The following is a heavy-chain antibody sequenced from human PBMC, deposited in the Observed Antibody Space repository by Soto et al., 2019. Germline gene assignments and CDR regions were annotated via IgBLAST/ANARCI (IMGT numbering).Heavy chain of an antibody. J-gene: IGHJ4*02. D-gene: IGHD2-21*01. CDR1: GGTFNTYT. CDR2: FIPILDMA. Sequence: QVQVVQSGAEVKKPESSVKVSCKPSGGTFNTYTVNWVRLAPGHGLEWMGRFIPILDMANYAQKFQDRVKITADRSTFTAYMELNSLTSDDTAVYYCAITYCRDNSCPRDFDFWGPGTRVTVSS. CDR3: AITYCRDNSCPRDFDF. V-gene: IGHV1-69*02.